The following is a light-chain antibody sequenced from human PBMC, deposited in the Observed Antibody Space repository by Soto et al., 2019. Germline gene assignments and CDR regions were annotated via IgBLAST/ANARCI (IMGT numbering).Light chain of an antibody. V-gene: IGKV3-11*01. Sequence: EIVLTQSQATLSLSPGERATLSCRASQSVSDYLAWYQQKSCQPPRLLIYDASKRATGIPPRFSGSGSTTDFTLTISRLEPEYFAVYYCHQRGNGPPWTFGQGTKV. CDR2: DAS. CDR1: QSVSDY. J-gene: IGKJ1*01. CDR3: HQRGNGPPWT.